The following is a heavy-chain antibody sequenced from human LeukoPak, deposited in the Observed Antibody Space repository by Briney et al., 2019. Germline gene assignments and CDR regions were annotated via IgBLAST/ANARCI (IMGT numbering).Heavy chain of an antibody. J-gene: IGHJ4*02. CDR1: GFDFNVAW. Sequence: PGGSLRLSCVTSGFDFNVAWLSWIRQAPGKGLEWVSSISSSSSYIYYADSVKGRFTTSRDNAKNSLYLQMNSLRAEATAVYYCARVADLSAPCPDYWGQGTLATVSS. CDR3: ARVADLSAPCPDY. V-gene: IGHV3-21*01. CDR2: ISSSSSYI. D-gene: IGHD4/OR15-4a*01.